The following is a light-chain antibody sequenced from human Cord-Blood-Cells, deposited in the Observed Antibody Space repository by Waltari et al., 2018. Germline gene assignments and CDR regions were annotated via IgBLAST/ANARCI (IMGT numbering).Light chain of an antibody. J-gene: IGLJ2*01. CDR1: SSDVGSYNL. CDR3: CSYAGSSTLV. Sequence: QSDLTQPAAVSGSPGQSLTISCTGTSSDVGSYNLVSWYQQPPGKAPKLMIYEGSKRPSGVSNRCSGSKSGNTASLTISGLQAEDEADYYCCSYAGSSTLVFGGGTKLTVL. V-gene: IGLV2-23*01. CDR2: EGS.